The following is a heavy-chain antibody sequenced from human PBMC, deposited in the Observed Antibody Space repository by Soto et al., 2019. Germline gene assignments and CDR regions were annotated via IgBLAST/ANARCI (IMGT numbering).Heavy chain of an antibody. Sequence: PGGSLRLSCAASGFTFSSYEMNWVRQAPGKGLEWVSYISSSGSTIYYADSVKGRFTISRDNAKNSLYLQMNSLRDEDTAVYYCARDPRWFGEPPYYYYGMDVWGQGTTVTVSS. CDR1: GFTFSSYE. V-gene: IGHV3-48*03. CDR3: ARDPRWFGEPPYYYYGMDV. D-gene: IGHD3-10*01. J-gene: IGHJ6*02. CDR2: ISSSGSTI.